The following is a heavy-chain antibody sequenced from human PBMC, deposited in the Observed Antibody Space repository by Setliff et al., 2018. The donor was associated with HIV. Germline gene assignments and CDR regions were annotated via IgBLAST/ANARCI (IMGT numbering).Heavy chain of an antibody. J-gene: IGHJ4*01. Sequence: GGSLRLSCAASGFTLSDYWMTWVRQAPGKGLEWVANIKQDGSKTFYVDSVKGRFIISRDNTKNSLYLQMNSLRVEDTAMYYCVSGGAYFDFLLPPFDYWGHGTLVTVSS. D-gene: IGHD3-9*01. CDR3: VSGGAYFDFLLPPFDY. CDR1: GFTLSDYW. V-gene: IGHV3-7*01. CDR2: IKQDGSKT.